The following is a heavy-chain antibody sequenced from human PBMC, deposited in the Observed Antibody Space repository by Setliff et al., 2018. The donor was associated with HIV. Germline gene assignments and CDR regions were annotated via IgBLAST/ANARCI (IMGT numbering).Heavy chain of an antibody. CDR3: VRGGAAYNRDYNEYYYMDV. V-gene: IGHV1-2*02. D-gene: IGHD1-7*01. CDR2: INPNSGDT. CDR1: GYTFTGHD. Sequence: ASVKVSCKASGYTFTGHDLHWVRQAPGQGLEWMGWINPNSGDTNYAQKFQGRVTMTRNTSISTAYLELSNLRSEDTAVYYCVRGGAAYNRDYNEYYYMDVWGTGTTVTVSS. J-gene: IGHJ6*03.